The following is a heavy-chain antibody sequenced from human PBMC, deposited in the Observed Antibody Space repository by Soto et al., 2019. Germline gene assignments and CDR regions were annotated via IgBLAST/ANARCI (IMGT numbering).Heavy chain of an antibody. CDR3: ARSGHNSGFFYYDY. CDR2: INWNDDK. D-gene: IGHD3-22*01. CDR1: GFSLSSTGVG. V-gene: IGHV2-5*01. J-gene: IGHJ4*02. Sequence: QITLKESGPTLVKVTQTVTLTCTFSGFSLSSTGVGVGGIRQPPGKALEGLALINWNDDKRYNPSLKSRLTITKDTSKNQVVLTMTNMDPVDTAAYYCARSGHNSGFFYYDYWGQGTLVTVSS.